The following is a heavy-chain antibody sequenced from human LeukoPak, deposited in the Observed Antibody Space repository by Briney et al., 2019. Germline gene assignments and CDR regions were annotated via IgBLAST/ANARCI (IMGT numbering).Heavy chain of an antibody. V-gene: IGHV3-21*01. Sequence: GGSLRLSCVASGFTFDTYAMSWVRQAPGKGLEWVSSISSSSSYIYYADSVKGRFTISRDNAKNSLYLQMNSLRAEDTAVYYCARDVSALDAFDIWGQGTMVTVSS. CDR1: GFTFDTYA. J-gene: IGHJ3*02. D-gene: IGHD6-6*01. CDR2: ISSSSSYI. CDR3: ARDVSALDAFDI.